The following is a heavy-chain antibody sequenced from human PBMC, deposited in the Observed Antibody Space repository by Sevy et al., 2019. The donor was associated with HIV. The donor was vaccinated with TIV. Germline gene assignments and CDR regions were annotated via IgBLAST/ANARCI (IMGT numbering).Heavy chain of an antibody. CDR2: ISDRSDTI. V-gene: IGHV3-48*01. J-gene: IGHJ4*02. CDR1: GFIFSNYY. Sequence: GRSLRLSCAASGFIFSNYYMTWVRQAPGKGLEWVSYISDRSDTISYADSVKGRFTISRDNAKNALYLQMSSLRGEDTAVYYCARVRDRNCSGGSCYYGYFFDYWGQGTLVTVSS. CDR3: ARVRDRNCSGGSCYYGYFFDY. D-gene: IGHD2-15*01.